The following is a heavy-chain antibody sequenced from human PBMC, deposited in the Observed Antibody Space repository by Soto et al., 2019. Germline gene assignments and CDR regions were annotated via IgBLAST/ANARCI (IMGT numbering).Heavy chain of an antibody. CDR1: VITFSSNW. Sequence: EVQLVESGGGLVQPGGSLRLSCAASVITFSSNWMHWVRQAPGKGLVWVSHIKSDGSGTTYADSVKGRFTISRDNAKSTVYLQMNRLRVEDTAVYYCARDWGYSQDYWGQGTLVTVSS. J-gene: IGHJ4*02. CDR2: IKSDGSGT. D-gene: IGHD5-18*01. CDR3: ARDWGYSQDY. V-gene: IGHV3-74*01.